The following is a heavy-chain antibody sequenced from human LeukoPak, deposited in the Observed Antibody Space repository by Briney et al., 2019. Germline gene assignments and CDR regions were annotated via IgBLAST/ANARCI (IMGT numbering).Heavy chain of an antibody. D-gene: IGHD4-17*01. Sequence: SVKVSCKASGGTFSSYAISWVRQAPGQGLEWMGGIIPIFGTANYAQKFQGRVTITADGSTSTAYMELSSLRSEDTAVYYCAATVTYGHLDYYYGMDVWGQGTTVTVSS. V-gene: IGHV1-69*13. CDR2: IIPIFGTA. J-gene: IGHJ6*02. CDR3: AATVTYGHLDYYYGMDV. CDR1: GGTFSSYA.